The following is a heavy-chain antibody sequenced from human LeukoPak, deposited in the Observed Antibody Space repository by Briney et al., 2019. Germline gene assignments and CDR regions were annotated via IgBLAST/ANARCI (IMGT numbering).Heavy chain of an antibody. V-gene: IGHV3-11*04. Sequence: GGSLRLLCAASGFTFRDYYMSWIRQAPGKGLEWVSYISSSCSTIYYADSVKGRFTISRDNAKNSLYLQMNSLRAEDTAVYYCAELGITMIGGVWGKGTTVTISS. J-gene: IGHJ6*04. D-gene: IGHD3-10*02. CDR1: GFTFRDYY. CDR3: AELGITMIGGV. CDR2: ISSSCSTI.